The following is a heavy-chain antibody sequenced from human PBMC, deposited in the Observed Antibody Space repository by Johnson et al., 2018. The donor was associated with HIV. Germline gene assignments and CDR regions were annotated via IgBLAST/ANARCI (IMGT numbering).Heavy chain of an antibody. J-gene: IGHJ3*01. CDR2: IKSKTDGGTT. Sequence: VQLVESGGGVVQPGRSLRLSCSASGFTFSNAWITWVRQAPGKGLEWVGRIKSKTDGGTTDYAALVKGRFSISRDDSKNTLFLQMNSLKTEDTAVYYCTTGGVSSGYYFFHWGQGTMVTVSS. CDR1: GFTFSNAW. D-gene: IGHD3-22*01. CDR3: TTGGVSSGYYFFH. V-gene: IGHV3-15*01.